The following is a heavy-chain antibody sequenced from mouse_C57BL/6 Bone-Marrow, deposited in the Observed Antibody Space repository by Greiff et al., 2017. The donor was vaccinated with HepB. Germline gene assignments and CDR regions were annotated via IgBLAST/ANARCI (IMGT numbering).Heavy chain of an antibody. CDR3: TRDKDYDYDGGRFDY. Sequence: EVKVVESGEGLVKPGGSLKLSCAASGFTFSSYAMSWVRQTPEKRLEWVAYISSGGDYIYYADTVKGRFTISRDNARNTLYLQMSSLKSEDTAMYYCTRDKDYDYDGGRFDYWGQGTTLTVSS. V-gene: IGHV5-9-1*02. CDR1: GFTFSSYA. J-gene: IGHJ2*01. D-gene: IGHD2-4*01. CDR2: ISSGGDYI.